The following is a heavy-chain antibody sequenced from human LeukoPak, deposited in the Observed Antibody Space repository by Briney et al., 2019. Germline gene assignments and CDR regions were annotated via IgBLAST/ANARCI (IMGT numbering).Heavy chain of an antibody. CDR3: ARLVLGQEEYYFDY. J-gene: IGHJ4*02. Sequence: KPSETLSLTCTVSGGSISSYYWSWIRQPPGKGLEWIGYIYTSGSTNYNPSLKSRVTISVDTSKNQFSLKLSSVTAADTAVYYCARLVLGQEEYYFDYWGQGTLVTVSS. D-gene: IGHD2-8*02. V-gene: IGHV4-4*09. CDR2: IYTSGST. CDR1: GGSISSYY.